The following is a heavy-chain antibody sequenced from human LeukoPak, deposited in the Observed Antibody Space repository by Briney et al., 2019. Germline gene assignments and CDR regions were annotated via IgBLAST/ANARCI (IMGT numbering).Heavy chain of an antibody. V-gene: IGHV4-34*01. CDR3: ARGPLSTRGPSGKVNYFDY. J-gene: IGHJ4*02. CDR1: GGSFSGYY. Sequence: SETLSLTCAVYGGSFSGYYWSWIRQPPGKGLEWIGEINHSGSTNYNPSLKSRVTISVDTSKNQFSLKLSSVTAADTAVYYCARGPLSTRGPSGKVNYFDYWGQGTQVTVSS. CDR2: INHSGST. D-gene: IGHD5/OR15-5a*01.